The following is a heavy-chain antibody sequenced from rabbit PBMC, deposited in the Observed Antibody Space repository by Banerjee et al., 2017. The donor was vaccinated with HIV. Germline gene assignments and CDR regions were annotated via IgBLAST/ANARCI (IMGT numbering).Heavy chain of an antibody. CDR1: GFSFSSGYD. V-gene: IGHV1S45*01. J-gene: IGHJ4*01. CDR3: ARRASSGDGSFDL. D-gene: IGHD1-1*01. Sequence: QEQLVESGGGLVQPEGSLTLTCKASGFSFSSGYDMCWVRQAPGKGLEWIGCIYTGSGRTYYASWAKGRFTISKTSSTTVALQMTSLTAADTATYFCARRASSGDGSFDLWGQGTLVTVS. CDR2: IYTGSGRT.